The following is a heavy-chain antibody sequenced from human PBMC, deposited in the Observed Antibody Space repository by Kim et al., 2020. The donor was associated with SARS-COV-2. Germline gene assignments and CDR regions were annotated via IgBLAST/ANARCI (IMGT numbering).Heavy chain of an antibody. CDR1: GFTFSSYG. CDR2: IWYDGSNK. J-gene: IGHJ4*02. CDR3: ARDEKILWFGELSD. Sequence: GGSLRLSCAASGFTFSSYGMHWVRQAPGKGLEWVAVIWYDGSNKYYADSVKGRFTISRDNSKNTLYLQMNSLRAEDTAVYYCARDEKILWFGELSDWGQGTLVTVSS. V-gene: IGHV3-33*08. D-gene: IGHD3-10*01.